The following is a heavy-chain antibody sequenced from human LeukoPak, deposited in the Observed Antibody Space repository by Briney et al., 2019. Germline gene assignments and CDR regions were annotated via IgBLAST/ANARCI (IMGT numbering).Heavy chain of an antibody. Sequence: GGSLRLSCAASGFTLDDYAMHWVRQAPGKGLEWVSGISRNSGSIGYADSVKGRFTISRDNAKNSVYLQMNSLRAEDTALYYCAKGNSYYYGSGSYYFDYWGQGTLVTVSS. J-gene: IGHJ4*02. D-gene: IGHD3-10*01. CDR1: GFTLDDYA. CDR2: ISRNSGSI. CDR3: AKGNSYYYGSGSYYFDY. V-gene: IGHV3-9*01.